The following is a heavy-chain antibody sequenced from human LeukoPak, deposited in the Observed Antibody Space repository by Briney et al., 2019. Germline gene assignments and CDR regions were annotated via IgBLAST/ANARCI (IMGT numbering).Heavy chain of an antibody. Sequence: ASVTVSCKASGYTFTSYDINWVRQATGQGLEWMGWMNPNSGNTGYAQKFQGRVTITADESTSTAYMELSSLRSADTAVYYCARAYGSGSYYNPLRYWGQGTLVTVSS. D-gene: IGHD3-10*01. CDR3: ARAYGSGSYYNPLRY. CDR2: MNPNSGNT. V-gene: IGHV1-8*01. CDR1: GYTFTSYD. J-gene: IGHJ4*02.